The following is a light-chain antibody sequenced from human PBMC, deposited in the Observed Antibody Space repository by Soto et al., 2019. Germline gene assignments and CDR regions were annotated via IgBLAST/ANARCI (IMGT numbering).Light chain of an antibody. J-gene: IGKJ4*01. CDR2: PAS. V-gene: IGKV1-12*01. Sequence: DIQMTQSPSPVSASVGDRVTITCRASQAIGYWLAWYQQKPGKAPKLLIYPASNLQSGVPSRFSGRGSGTDFTLTSSSLQPEDFAIYYCQQENSFPLTFGGGTKVEIK. CDR3: QQENSFPLT. CDR1: QAIGYW.